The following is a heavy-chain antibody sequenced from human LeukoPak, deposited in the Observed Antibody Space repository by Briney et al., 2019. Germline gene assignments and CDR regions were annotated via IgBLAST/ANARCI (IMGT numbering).Heavy chain of an antibody. CDR1: GFTFSSYG. Sequence: GGSLRLSCAASGFTFSSYGMHWVRQAPEKGLEWVAVISYDGSNKYYADSVKGRFTISRDNSKNTLYLQMNGLRAEDTAVYYCAKDRRFGELLYLGGMDVWGQGTTVTVSS. D-gene: IGHD3-10*01. CDR3: AKDRRFGELLYLGGMDV. V-gene: IGHV3-30*18. J-gene: IGHJ6*02. CDR2: ISYDGSNK.